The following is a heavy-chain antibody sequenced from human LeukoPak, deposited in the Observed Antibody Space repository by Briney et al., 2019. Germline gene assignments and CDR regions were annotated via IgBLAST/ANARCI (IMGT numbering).Heavy chain of an antibody. CDR1: GFSFSTYT. J-gene: IGHJ5*02. V-gene: IGHV3-21*04. D-gene: IGHD6-13*01. CDR2: ISSSSSYI. CDR3: AKGIYSSSWYGSGGFDP. Sequence: GGSLRLSCAASGFSFSTYTMNWVRQAPGKGLEWVSSISSSSSYIYYADSVKGRFTISRDNAKNSLYLQMNSLRAEDMALYYCAKGIYSSSWYGSGGFDPWGQGTLVTVSS.